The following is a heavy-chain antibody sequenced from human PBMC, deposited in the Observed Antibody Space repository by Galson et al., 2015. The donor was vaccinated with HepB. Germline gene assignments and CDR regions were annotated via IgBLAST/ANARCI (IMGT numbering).Heavy chain of an antibody. V-gene: IGHV4-39*01. CDR2: IYYSGST. D-gene: IGHD2-15*01. CDR1: GGSISSSSYY. J-gene: IGHJ5*02. CDR3: ARQDEDCSGGSGYRGHNWFDP. Sequence: ETLSLTCTVSGGSISSSSYYWGWIRQPPGKGLEWIGSIYYSGSTYYNPSLKSRVTISVDTSKNQFSLKLSSVTAADTAVYYCARQDEDCSGGSGYRGHNWFDPWGQGTLVTVSS.